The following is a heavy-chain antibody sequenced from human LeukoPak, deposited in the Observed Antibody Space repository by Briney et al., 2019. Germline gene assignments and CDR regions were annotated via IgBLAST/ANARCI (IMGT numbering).Heavy chain of an antibody. CDR2: IPYDGSNK. J-gene: IGHJ4*02. CDR3: AKDGWIQLWIDY. CDR1: GFTFSSYG. D-gene: IGHD5-18*01. V-gene: IGHV3-30*02. Sequence: GGSLRLSCAASGFTFSSYGMHWVRQAPGKGLEWVAFIPYDGSNKYYADSVKGRFTISRDNSKNTLYLQMNSLRAEDTAVYYCAKDGWIQLWIDYWGQGTLVTVSS.